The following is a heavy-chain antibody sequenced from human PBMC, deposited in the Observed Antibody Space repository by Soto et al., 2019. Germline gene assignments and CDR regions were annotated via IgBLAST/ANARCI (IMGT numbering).Heavy chain of an antibody. CDR2: IYPGDSDT. Sequence: RGESLKISCKGSGYSFTSYWIGWVRQMPGKGLEWMGIIYPGDSDTRYSPSFQGQVTISADKSISTAYLQWSSLKASDTAMYYCARQGVSYYYGMDVWGQGTTVTVSS. CDR1: GYSFTSYW. D-gene: IGHD2-8*01. CDR3: ARQGVSYYYGMDV. J-gene: IGHJ6*02. V-gene: IGHV5-51*01.